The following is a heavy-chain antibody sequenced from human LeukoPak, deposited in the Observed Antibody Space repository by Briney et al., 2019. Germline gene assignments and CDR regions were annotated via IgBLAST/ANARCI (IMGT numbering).Heavy chain of an antibody. CDR3: ARGNMALATFYDS. CDR1: GYSFTSYW. CDR2: INPADSDT. Sequence: GESLKISCKGSGYSFTSYWIVWVRQLPGKGLEWMGTINPADSDTRYSPSFQGQVTISADKSISTAYLQWSSLETSDTAMYYCARGNMALATFYDSWGQGTLVTVSS. V-gene: IGHV5-51*01. J-gene: IGHJ4*02. D-gene: IGHD6-19*01.